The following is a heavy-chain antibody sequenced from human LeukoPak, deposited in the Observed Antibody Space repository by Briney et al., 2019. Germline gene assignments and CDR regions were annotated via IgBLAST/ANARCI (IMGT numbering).Heavy chain of an antibody. CDR1: GGSISSSSYY. D-gene: IGHD5-24*01. V-gene: IGHV4-39*01. J-gene: IGHJ6*03. CDR2: IYYSGST. CDR3: ASVANPISRDGYNFPPDYYYYYYMDV. Sequence: SETLSLTRTVSGGSISSSSYYWGWIRQPPGKGLEWIGSIYYSGSTYYNPSLKSRVTISVDTSKNQFSLKLSSVTAADTAVYYCASVANPISRDGYNFPPDYYYYYYMDVWGKGTTVTVSS.